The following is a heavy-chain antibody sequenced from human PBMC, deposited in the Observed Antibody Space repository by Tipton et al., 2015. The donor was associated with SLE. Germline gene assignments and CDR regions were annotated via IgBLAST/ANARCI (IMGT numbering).Heavy chain of an antibody. V-gene: IGHV3-7*01. CDR2: MKEDGSKI. Sequence: SLRLSCATSGFIFSDYWMTWVRQAPGKGLEWVANMKEDGSKIYYVDSVKGRFTISRDNSKNTLYLQMNSLRAEDTAVYYCARASYTTSRFDYWGQGTLVTVSS. CDR3: ARASYTTSRFDY. D-gene: IGHD6-6*01. J-gene: IGHJ4*02. CDR1: GFIFSDYW.